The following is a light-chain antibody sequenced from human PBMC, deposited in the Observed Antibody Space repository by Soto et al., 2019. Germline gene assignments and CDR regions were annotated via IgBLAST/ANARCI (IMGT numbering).Light chain of an antibody. CDR3: SAYSSSSTLVV. V-gene: IGLV2-14*01. CDR1: SSDVGGYNS. Sequence: QSVLTQPASVSGSPGQSITISCTGTSSDVGGYNSVSWYQQHPGKAPQLMIYDVSNRPSGVSNRFSGSKSGNTASLTIFGLQAEDEADYYCSAYSSSSTLVVFGGGTKVTVL. CDR2: DVS. J-gene: IGLJ3*02.